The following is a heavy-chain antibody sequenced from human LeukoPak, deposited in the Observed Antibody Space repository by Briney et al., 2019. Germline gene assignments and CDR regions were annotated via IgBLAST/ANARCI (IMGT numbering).Heavy chain of an antibody. Sequence: PGGSRRLSCAASGFTFSSYAMSWIRQAPGKGLEWVSDISSSGSSTYYADSVKCRFTISRDNCKNTLYLQMKSLRAEDTAVYYGPIAAAGENWFDPWGQGTLVTVSS. D-gene: IGHD6-13*01. CDR3: PIAAAGENWFDP. CDR2: ISSSGSST. J-gene: IGHJ5*02. CDR1: GFTFSSYA. V-gene: IGHV3-23*01.